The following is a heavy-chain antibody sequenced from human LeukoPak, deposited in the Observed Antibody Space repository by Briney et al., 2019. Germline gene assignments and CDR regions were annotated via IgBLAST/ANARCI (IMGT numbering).Heavy chain of an antibody. Sequence: SETLSLTCTLSGGSIINGDYYWSWIRQPPGKGLEWIGYIYDDGSTYYNPSLKSRVTISVDTSKNHFYLKLNFVTAADTAVYYCARHLAYGRLEYWGQGTLVTVSS. CDR1: GGSIINGDYY. J-gene: IGHJ4*02. D-gene: IGHD3-10*01. V-gene: IGHV4-30-4*01. CDR3: ARHLAYGRLEY. CDR2: IYDDGST.